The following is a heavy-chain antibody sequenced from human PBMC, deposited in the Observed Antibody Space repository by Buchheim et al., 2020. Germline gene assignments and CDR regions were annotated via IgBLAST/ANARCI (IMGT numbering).Heavy chain of an antibody. CDR2: IKHDGTAQ. CDR1: GFTFSSYW. D-gene: IGHD1-14*01. J-gene: IGHJ4*02. Sequence: VQLVESGGGLVQPGGSLRLSCGASGFTFSSYWMSWVRQAPGKGLELVANIKHDGTAQFYVDSVKGRFTISRDNAKNSLYLQMNSLRVEDTAVYYCSRAEDYWGQGTL. CDR3: SRAEDY. V-gene: IGHV3-7*01.